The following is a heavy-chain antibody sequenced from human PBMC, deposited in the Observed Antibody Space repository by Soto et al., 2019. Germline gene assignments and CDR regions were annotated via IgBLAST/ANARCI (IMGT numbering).Heavy chain of an antibody. V-gene: IGHV4-59*01. CDR3: AKDETSGPILVPAAMDY. D-gene: IGHD2-2*01. CDR2: IYYNVNT. J-gene: IGHJ4*02. Sequence: SETLSLTCTVSGGSISSYYWSWIRQPPGKGLEWIGYIYYNVNTNYNPSLKSRVTISVDTSKNQFSLYLQMNSLRTEDTALYYCAKDETSGPILVPAAMDYWGQGTLVTVSS. CDR1: GGSISSYY.